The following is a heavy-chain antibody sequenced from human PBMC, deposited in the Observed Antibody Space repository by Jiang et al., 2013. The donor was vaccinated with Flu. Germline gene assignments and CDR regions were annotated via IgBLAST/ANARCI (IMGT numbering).Heavy chain of an antibody. D-gene: IGHD6-13*01. CDR2: ISPLSLGTA. V-gene: IGHV1-69*06. CDR1: GTFSSYA. Sequence: GTFSSYAISWVRQAPWTRGLSGWEGISPLSLGTANYAQKFQGRVTITADKSTSTAYMELSSLRSEDTAVYYCARGNGIAAAGWGFDYWGQGTLVTVSS. CDR3: ARGNGIAAAGWGFDY. J-gene: IGHJ4*02.